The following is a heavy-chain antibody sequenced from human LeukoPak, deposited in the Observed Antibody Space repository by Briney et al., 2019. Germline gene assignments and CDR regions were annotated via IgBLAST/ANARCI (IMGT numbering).Heavy chain of an antibody. CDR1: GFTFSSYW. CDR3: ARDPAPYSSSWFFDY. V-gene: IGHV3-7*01. CDR2: IKQDGSEK. J-gene: IGHJ4*02. D-gene: IGHD6-13*01. Sequence: SGGSLRLSCAASGFTFSSYWLSWVRQAPGKGLEWVANIKQDGSEKYYVDSVKGRFTISRDNAKNSLYLQMNSLRAEDTAVYYCARDPAPYSSSWFFDYWGQGTLVTVSS.